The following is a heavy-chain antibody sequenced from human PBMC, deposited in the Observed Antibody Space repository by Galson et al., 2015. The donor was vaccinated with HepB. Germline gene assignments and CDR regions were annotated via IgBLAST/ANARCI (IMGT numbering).Heavy chain of an antibody. Sequence: SETLSLTCAVYGGSFSGYYWSWIRQPPGKGLEWIGEIHHSGSTNYNPSLKSRVTIAVDTSKNQVSLKLSSVTAADTAVYYCARGGMVRGILQIRNWFDPWGQGTLVTVSS. CDR3: ARGGMVRGILQIRNWFDP. D-gene: IGHD3-10*01. CDR2: IHHSGST. J-gene: IGHJ5*02. V-gene: IGHV4-34*01. CDR1: GGSFSGYY.